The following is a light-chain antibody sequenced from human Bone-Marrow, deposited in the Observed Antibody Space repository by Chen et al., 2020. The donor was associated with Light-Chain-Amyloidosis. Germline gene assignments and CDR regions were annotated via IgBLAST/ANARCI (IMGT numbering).Light chain of an antibody. CDR3: QSADXSGTYEVI. CDR1: DLPTKY. J-gene: IGLJ2*01. V-gene: IGLV3-25*03. CDR2: RDT. Sequence: SYELTQPPSVSVSPGQTARITCSGQDLPTKYACWYQQKPGQAPVLVIHRDTERPSGISERFSGSNSGTTATLTISGVXAEDEADYHXQSADXSGTYEVIFGGGTKLTVL.